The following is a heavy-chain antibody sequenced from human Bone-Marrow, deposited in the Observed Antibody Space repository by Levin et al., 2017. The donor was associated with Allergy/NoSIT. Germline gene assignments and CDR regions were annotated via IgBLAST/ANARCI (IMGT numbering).Heavy chain of an antibody. CDR1: GFRFSSYA. J-gene: IGHJ4*02. Sequence: PGGSLRLSCAASGFRFSSYAMHWVRQAPGKGLEWVAGISNDGSDKNYADSVKGRVTISRDNSNNTLYLHLSSPRTDDTAVYYCAKPMGAYCSGTSCFFFDFWGQGNLVTVSS. CDR2: ISNDGSDK. CDR3: AKPMGAYCSGTSCFFFDF. V-gene: IGHV3-30*18. D-gene: IGHD2-2*01.